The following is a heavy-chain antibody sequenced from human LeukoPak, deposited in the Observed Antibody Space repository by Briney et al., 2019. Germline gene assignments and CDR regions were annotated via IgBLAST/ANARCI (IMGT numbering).Heavy chain of an antibody. J-gene: IGHJ6*04. V-gene: IGHV5-51*01. CDR2: IYPGDSDT. CDR3: ARAVYDFGASVREMDV. Sequence: GESLKISCKGSGYSFTSYWIGWVRQMPGKGLEWMGIIYPGDSDTRYSPSFQGQVTISVDKSISTAYLQWSSLKASDTAMYYCARAVYDFGASVREMDVWDKGTTVTVSS. D-gene: IGHD3-3*01. CDR1: GYSFTSYW.